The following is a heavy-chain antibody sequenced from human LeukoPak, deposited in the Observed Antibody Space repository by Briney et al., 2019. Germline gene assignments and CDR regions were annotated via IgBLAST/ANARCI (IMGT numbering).Heavy chain of an antibody. Sequence: PSETLSLTCAVYGGSFSGYYWSWIRQPPGKGLEWIGEINHTGSTNYNSSLKSRVTISVDTSKNQFSLKLSSVTAADTAVYSQRGGRPDYYDSRTWRRSDYWGQGTLVTVSS. CDR1: GGSFSGYY. J-gene: IGHJ4*02. CDR2: INHTGST. CDR3: RGGRPDYYDSRTWRRSDY. D-gene: IGHD3-22*01. V-gene: IGHV4-34*01.